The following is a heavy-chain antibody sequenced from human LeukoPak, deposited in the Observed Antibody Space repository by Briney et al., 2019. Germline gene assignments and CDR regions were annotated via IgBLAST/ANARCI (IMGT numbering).Heavy chain of an antibody. CDR1: GYSISSGYY. D-gene: IGHD1-1*01. CDR3: ARDRTNRHYYSDY. CDR2: IYHSGST. Sequence: SETLSLTCTVSGYSISSGYYWGWIRQPPGKGLEWIGSIYHSGSTYYNPSLKSRVTISVDTSKNQFSLKLSSVTAADTAVYYCARDRTNRHYYSDYWGQGTLVTVSS. V-gene: IGHV4-38-2*02. J-gene: IGHJ4*02.